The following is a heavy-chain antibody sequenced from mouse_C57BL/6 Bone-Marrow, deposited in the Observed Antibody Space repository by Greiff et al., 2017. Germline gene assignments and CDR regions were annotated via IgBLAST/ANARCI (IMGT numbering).Heavy chain of an antibody. CDR1: GYTFTSYW. Sequence: QVQLQQSGAELAKPGASVKLSCKASGYTFTSYWMHWVKQRPGQGLEWIGDIYPGSGSTNYNEKFKSKATLTVDTSSSTAYMQLSSLTSEDSAVYYCAGDYPLGYFDVWGTGTTVTVSS. J-gene: IGHJ1*03. D-gene: IGHD2-4*01. CDR2: IYPGSGST. CDR3: AGDYPLGYFDV. V-gene: IGHV1-55*01.